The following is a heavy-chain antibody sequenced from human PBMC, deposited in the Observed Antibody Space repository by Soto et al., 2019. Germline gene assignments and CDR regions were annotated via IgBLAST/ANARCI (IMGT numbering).Heavy chain of an antibody. D-gene: IGHD3-16*01. CDR3: ANGLDDFRAFDI. V-gene: IGHV3-30*18. CDR1: GFTFSSYG. CDR2: ISYDGSNK. Sequence: GGSLRLSCAASGFTFSSYGMHWVRQAPGKGLEWVAVISYDGSNKYYADSVKGRLTISRDNSKNTLYLQMNSLRAEDTAVYYCANGLDDFRAFDIWGQGTMVTVSS. J-gene: IGHJ3*02.